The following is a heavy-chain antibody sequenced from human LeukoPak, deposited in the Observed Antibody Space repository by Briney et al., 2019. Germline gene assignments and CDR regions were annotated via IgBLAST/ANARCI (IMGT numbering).Heavy chain of an antibody. V-gene: IGHV3-66*01. CDR2: IHSGDTT. CDR1: GFTVSSNY. Sequence: PGGSLSLAGAASGFTVSSNYMSWVRQAPGKGLEWVSVIHSGDTTYYADSVKGRFTISRDNSKNTLYLQMNSLRAEDTAVYYCARDPTVGATREYVDYWGQGTLVTVSS. D-gene: IGHD1-26*01. J-gene: IGHJ4*02. CDR3: ARDPTVGATREYVDY.